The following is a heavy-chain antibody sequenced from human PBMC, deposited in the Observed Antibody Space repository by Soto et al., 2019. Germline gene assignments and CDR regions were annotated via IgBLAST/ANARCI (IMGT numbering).Heavy chain of an antibody. Sequence: PGGSLRLSCAASGFTFSSYAMHWVRQAPGKGLEWVAVISYDGSNKYYADSVKGRFTISRDNSKNTLYLQMNSLRAEDTAVYYCERDTLAIVGANLVDYWGQGTLVTVSS. CDR2: ISYDGSNK. CDR3: ERDTLAIVGANLVDY. D-gene: IGHD1-26*01. CDR1: GFTFSSYA. V-gene: IGHV3-30-3*01. J-gene: IGHJ4*02.